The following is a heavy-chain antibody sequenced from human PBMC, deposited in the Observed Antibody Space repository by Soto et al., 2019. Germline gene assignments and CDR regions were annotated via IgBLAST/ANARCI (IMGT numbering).Heavy chain of an antibody. CDR2: MNPGSGNT. V-gene: IGHV1-8*01. Sequence: VASVKVSCKASGYTFTNYEINWVRQATGQGLEWMGWMNPGSGNTGYAHKFQGRVTMTRNISISTAYMELSRLGSDDTAIYYCARMASSGSLNWFDPWRQGTLVTVSS. J-gene: IGHJ5*02. D-gene: IGHD3-10*01. CDR1: GYTFTNYE. CDR3: ARMASSGSLNWFDP.